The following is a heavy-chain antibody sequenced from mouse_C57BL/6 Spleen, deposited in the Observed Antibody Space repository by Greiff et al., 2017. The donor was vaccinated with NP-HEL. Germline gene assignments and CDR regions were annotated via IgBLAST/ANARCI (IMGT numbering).Heavy chain of an antibody. V-gene: IGHV5-12*01. J-gene: IGHJ1*03. CDR2: ISNGGGST. D-gene: IGHD2-5*01. Sequence: EVQVVESGGGLVQPGGSLKLSCAASGFTFSDYYMYWVRQTPEKRLEWVAYISNGGGSTYYPDTVKGRFTISRDNAKNTLYLQMSRLKSEDTAMYYCASQLYYSNLDWYFDVWGTGTTVTVSS. CDR1: GFTFSDYY. CDR3: ASQLYYSNLDWYFDV.